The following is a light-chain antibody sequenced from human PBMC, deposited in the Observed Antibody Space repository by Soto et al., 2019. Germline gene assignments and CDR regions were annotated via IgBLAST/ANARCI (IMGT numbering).Light chain of an antibody. CDR1: QSISTY. J-gene: IGKJ2*01. Sequence: DIQMTQSPFSLSASEGDRVTITCRASQSISTYVNWYQQKAAKAPKLLIYAASRLQSAVPSRFVGGGSDTEFTLTITSLHPEDFATYYCQQSHGIPYTFGQGTKLEIK. CDR3: QQSHGIPYT. V-gene: IGKV1-39*01. CDR2: AAS.